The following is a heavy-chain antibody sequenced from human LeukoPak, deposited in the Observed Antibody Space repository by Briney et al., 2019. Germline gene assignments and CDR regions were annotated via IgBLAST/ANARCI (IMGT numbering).Heavy chain of an antibody. D-gene: IGHD2-2*01. CDR2: VSGDGGVT. V-gene: IGHV3-43*02. Sequence: GGSLRLSYTVSGFTFRDFSMHWVRQAPGKGLQWVSLVSGDGGVTHYPDSVKGRFTISRDNNQNSLYLQMNSLTVEDSAFYYCAKGNNTISFNFDYWGQGTLVTVSS. CDR3: AKGNNTISFNFDY. J-gene: IGHJ4*02. CDR1: GFTFRDFS.